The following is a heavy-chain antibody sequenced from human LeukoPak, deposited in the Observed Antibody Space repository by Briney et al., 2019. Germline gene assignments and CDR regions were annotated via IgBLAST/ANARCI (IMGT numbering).Heavy chain of an antibody. CDR3: ARLPLSTGGFDY. V-gene: IGHV5-51*01. J-gene: IGHJ4*02. CDR2: INPGDSDT. D-gene: IGHD4-17*01. Sequence: GESLKISCKGSGYSFTRYWIGWVRPMPGKGLEWMGIINPGDSDTRYSPAFQGQVTISAAKSINTAYLQWSSLKASDTAMYYCARLPLSTGGFDYWGQGTLVTVSS. CDR1: GYSFTRYW.